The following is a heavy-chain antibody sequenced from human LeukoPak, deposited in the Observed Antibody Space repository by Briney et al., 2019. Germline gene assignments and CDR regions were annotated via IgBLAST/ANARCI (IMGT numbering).Heavy chain of an antibody. CDR3: ARDPHSSSSSFDY. CDR2: TYISGST. J-gene: IGHJ4*02. Sequence: SETLSLTCTVSGGSISSYYWSWIRQPAGKGLEWLGHTYISGSTKHNPSLKSRVTLSIDTSKNHFSLKLSSVTAADTAVYYCARDPHSSSSSFDYWGQGTLVTVSS. V-gene: IGHV4-4*07. D-gene: IGHD6-6*01. CDR1: GGSISSYY.